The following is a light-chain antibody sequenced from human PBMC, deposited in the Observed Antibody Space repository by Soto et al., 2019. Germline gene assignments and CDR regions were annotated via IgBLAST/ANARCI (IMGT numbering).Light chain of an antibody. J-gene: IGKJ1*01. Sequence: DIHMTQSPSTLSPSVGDRVTITFRASRSISDWLAWYQQKPGKAPKLLIYAASTLQSGVPSRFSGSGSGTDFTLTISSLQPEDVATYYCQKYNSAPWTFGQGTKVDIK. CDR3: QKYNSAPWT. CDR1: RSISDW. V-gene: IGKV1-27*01. CDR2: AAS.